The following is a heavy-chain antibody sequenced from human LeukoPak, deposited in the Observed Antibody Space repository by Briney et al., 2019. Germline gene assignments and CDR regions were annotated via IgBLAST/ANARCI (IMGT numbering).Heavy chain of an antibody. CDR2: INLSGST. J-gene: IGHJ4*02. V-gene: IGHV4-34*01. CDR3: ARGALRGKSYDY. CDR1: GGSSSGYY. D-gene: IGHD4-17*01. Sequence: PSETLSLTCAVYGGSSSGYYWSWIRQPPGKGLEWIGEINLSGSTNYNPSLKSRVTISVDTSKNQFSLKLSPVTAADTAVYYCARGALRGKSYDYWGQGTLVTVSS.